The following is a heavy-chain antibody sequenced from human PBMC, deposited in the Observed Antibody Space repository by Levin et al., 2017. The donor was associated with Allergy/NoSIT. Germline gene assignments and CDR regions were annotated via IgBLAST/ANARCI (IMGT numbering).Heavy chain of an antibody. CDR3: ARKGGEGGTWGYEAFDV. Sequence: GGSLRLSCQCSGYKFSKYWIAWVRQMPGQGLEWMGIMYPGDSHTRYSPSFQGQVTISVDKSISTAYLQWASLTASDTATYYCARKGGEGGTWGYEAFDVWGQGTMLTVSS. D-gene: IGHD1-14*01. CDR1: GYKFSKYW. J-gene: IGHJ3*01. V-gene: IGHV5-51*01. CDR2: MYPGDSHT.